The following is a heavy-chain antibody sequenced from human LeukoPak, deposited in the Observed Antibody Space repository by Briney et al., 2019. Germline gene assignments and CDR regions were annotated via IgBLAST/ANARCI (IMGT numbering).Heavy chain of an antibody. CDR2: IYYSGST. Sequence: SETLSLTCTVSGGSISNYYWSWIRQPPGKGLEWIGYIYYSGSTNYNPSLKSRVTISVDTSKNQFSLKLSSVTAADTAVYYCARLRDGYNTFDIWGQGTMVTVSS. J-gene: IGHJ3*02. CDR3: ARLRDGYNTFDI. V-gene: IGHV4-59*01. CDR1: GGSISNYY. D-gene: IGHD5-24*01.